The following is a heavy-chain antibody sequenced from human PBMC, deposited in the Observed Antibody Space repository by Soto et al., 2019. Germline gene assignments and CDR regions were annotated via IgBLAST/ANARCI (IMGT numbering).Heavy chain of an antibody. J-gene: IGHJ4*02. Sequence: QVQLVESGGGVVQPGRSLRLSCAASGFTFSSYAMHWVRQAPGKGLEWVAVISYDGSNKYYADSVKGRFTISRDNSKNTLYLQMNSLRTEDTAVYYCARDGGWGFDFWSGYSDYWGQGTLVTVSS. CDR3: ARDGGWGFDFWSGYSDY. D-gene: IGHD3-3*01. CDR1: GFTFSSYA. CDR2: ISYDGSNK. V-gene: IGHV3-30-3*01.